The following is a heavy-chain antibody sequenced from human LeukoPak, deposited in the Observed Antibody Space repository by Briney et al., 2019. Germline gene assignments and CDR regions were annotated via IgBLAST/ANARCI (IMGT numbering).Heavy chain of an antibody. Sequence: SSETLSLTCTVSGGSISSYYWSWIRQPPGKGLEWIGYIYYSGSTNYNPSLKSRVTISVDTSKNQFSLKLSSVTAADTAVYYCASYGDYFGYWGQGTLVTVSS. V-gene: IGHV4-59*08. CDR1: GGSISSYY. CDR3: ASYGDYFGY. J-gene: IGHJ4*02. CDR2: IYYSGST. D-gene: IGHD4-17*01.